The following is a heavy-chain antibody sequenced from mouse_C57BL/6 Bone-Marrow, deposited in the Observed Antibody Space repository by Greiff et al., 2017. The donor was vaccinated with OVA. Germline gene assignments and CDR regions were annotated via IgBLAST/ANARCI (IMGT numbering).Heavy chain of an antibody. Sequence: EVMLVESGGGLVKPGGSLKLSCAASGFTFSSYAMSWVRQTPEKRLEWVATISDGGSYTYYPDNVKGRFTISRDNAKNNLYLQMSQLKSEDTAMYYCARVYGRAWFAYWGQGTLVTVSA. D-gene: IGHD1-1*01. J-gene: IGHJ3*01. V-gene: IGHV5-4*03. CDR3: ARVYGRAWFAY. CDR2: ISDGGSYT. CDR1: GFTFSSYA.